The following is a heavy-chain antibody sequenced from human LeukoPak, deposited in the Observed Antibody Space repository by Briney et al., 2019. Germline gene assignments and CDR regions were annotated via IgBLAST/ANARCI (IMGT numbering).Heavy chain of an antibody. V-gene: IGHV3-23*01. Sequence: GGSLRFSCAASGFTFSSYAMSWVRQAPGKGLEWVSAISGSGGSTYYADSVKGRFTISRDNSKNTLYLQMNSLRAEDTAVYYCAKDHNLDYDFWSGTFDYWGQGTLVTVSS. CDR3: AKDHNLDYDFWSGTFDY. D-gene: IGHD3-3*01. J-gene: IGHJ4*02. CDR1: GFTFSSYA. CDR2: ISGSGGST.